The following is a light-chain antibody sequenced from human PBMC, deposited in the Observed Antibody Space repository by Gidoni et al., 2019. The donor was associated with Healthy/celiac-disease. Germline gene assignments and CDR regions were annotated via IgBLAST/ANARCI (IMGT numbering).Light chain of an antibody. J-gene: IGLJ2*01. CDR2: GQT. CDR1: SLRSYY. Sequence: SSELTQDPAVSVALGQTVRITCQGDSLRSYYASWYPQKPGQAPVLVIYGQTNRPSGIPDRFSGSSSGNTASLTITGAQAEDEADYYCNSRDSSGNHLVFGGGTKLTVL. V-gene: IGLV3-19*01. CDR3: NSRDSSGNHLV.